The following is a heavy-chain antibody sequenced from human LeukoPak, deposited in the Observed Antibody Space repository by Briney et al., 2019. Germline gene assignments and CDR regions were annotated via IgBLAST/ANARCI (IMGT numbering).Heavy chain of an antibody. CDR1: GFTFDDYG. V-gene: IGHV3-20*04. CDR2: INWNGGST. CDR3: ARVITYYYDSSGSDY. J-gene: IGHJ4*02. Sequence: PGGSLRLSCAASGFTFDDYGMSWVRQAPGKGLEWVSGINWNGGSTGYADSVKGRFTISRDNAKNSLYLQMNSLRAEDTALYYCARVITYYYDSSGSDYWGQGTLVTVSS. D-gene: IGHD3-22*01.